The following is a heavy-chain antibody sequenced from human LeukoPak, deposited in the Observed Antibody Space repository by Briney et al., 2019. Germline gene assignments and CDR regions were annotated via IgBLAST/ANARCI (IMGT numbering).Heavy chain of an antibody. V-gene: IGHV4-59*01. CDR1: GGSISSYY. D-gene: IGHD6-19*01. CDR2: MYYSGST. CDR3: ARVKYSSGWSFDY. J-gene: IGHJ4*02. Sequence: PSETLSLTCTGSGGSISSYYWSWIRQPPGKGLEWIGYMYYSGSTNYNPSLKSRVTISVDTSKNQLSLKLTFVTAADTAVYYCARVKYSSGWSFDYWGQGTLVTVSS.